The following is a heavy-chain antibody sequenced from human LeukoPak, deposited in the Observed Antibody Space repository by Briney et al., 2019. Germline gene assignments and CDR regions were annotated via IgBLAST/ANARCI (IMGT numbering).Heavy chain of an antibody. J-gene: IGHJ5*02. CDR2: SGST. CDR1: GYSISSGYY. CDR3: ARRGVRGISWFDP. D-gene: IGHD3-10*01. V-gene: IGHV4-38-2*02. Sequence: SETLSLTCTVSGYSISSGYYWGWIRQPPGKGLEWIGSGSTYYNPSLKSRVTISVDTSKNQFSLKLSSVTAADTAVYYCARRGVRGISWFDPWGQGTLVTVSS.